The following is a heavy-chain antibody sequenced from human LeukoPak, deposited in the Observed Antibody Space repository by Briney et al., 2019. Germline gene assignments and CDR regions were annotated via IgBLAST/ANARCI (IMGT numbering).Heavy chain of an antibody. CDR3: AKVWGSYSTGYFDY. CDR2: ISGSGGSI. D-gene: IGHD1-26*01. CDR1: RFTFSSYA. J-gene: IGHJ4*02. Sequence: GGSLRLSCAASRFTFSSYAMNWVRQAPGKGLEWVSAISGSGGSIDYTDSVKGRFTISRDNSKNTLFLQMNSLRAEDKAVYYCAKVWGSYSTGYFDYWGQGTLVTVSS. V-gene: IGHV3-23*01.